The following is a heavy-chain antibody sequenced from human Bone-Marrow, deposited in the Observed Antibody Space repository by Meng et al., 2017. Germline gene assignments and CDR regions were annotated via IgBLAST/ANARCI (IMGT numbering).Heavy chain of an antibody. Sequence: GESLKISCAASGFTVSSNYISWVRQAPGKGLVWVSVIYSGGSTYYADSVKGRFTISRDNSKNTLYLQMNSLRAEDTAVYYCARDSSYYYYGMDVWGQGTTVTVSS. D-gene: IGHD6-13*01. CDR2: IYSGGST. V-gene: IGHV3-53*01. CDR1: GFTVSSNY. J-gene: IGHJ6*02. CDR3: ARDSSYYYYGMDV.